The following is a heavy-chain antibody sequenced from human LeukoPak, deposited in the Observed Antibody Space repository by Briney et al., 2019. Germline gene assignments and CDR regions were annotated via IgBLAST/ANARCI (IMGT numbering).Heavy chain of an antibody. CDR3: ARRDYGGNTDY. V-gene: IGHV3-48*01. J-gene: IGHJ4*02. CDR2: ISSSSSTI. D-gene: IGHD4-23*01. CDR1: GFTFSSYS. Sequence: PGGSLRLSCAASGFTFSSYSMNWVRQAPGKGLEWVSYISSSSSTIYYADSVKGRFTISRDNAKNSLYLQMNSLRAEDTAVYYCARRDYGGNTDYWGQGTLVTVSS.